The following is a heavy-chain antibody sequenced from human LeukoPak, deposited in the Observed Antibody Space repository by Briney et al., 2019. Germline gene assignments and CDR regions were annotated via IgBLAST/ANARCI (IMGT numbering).Heavy chain of an antibody. V-gene: IGHV3-23*01. CDR2: ISGSGGST. J-gene: IGHJ4*02. CDR3: AKDRLRYFDWLLQLDY. CDR1: GFTFSSYA. Sequence: PGGSLRLSCAASGFTFSSYAMSWVRQAPGKGLEWVSAISGSGGSTYYADSVKGRFTISRDNSKNTLYLQMNSLRAEDTAVYYCAKDRLRYFDWLLQLDYWGQGTLVTVSS. D-gene: IGHD3-9*01.